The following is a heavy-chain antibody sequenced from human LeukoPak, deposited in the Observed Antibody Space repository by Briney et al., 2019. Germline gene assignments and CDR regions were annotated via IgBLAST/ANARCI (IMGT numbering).Heavy chain of an antibody. J-gene: IGHJ5*02. CDR3: ARDGVRYFDWFNWFDP. Sequence: GGSLRLSCAASGFTFSSYGMHCVRQAPGKGLEWVAVIWYDGSNKYYADSVKGRFTISRDNSKNTLYLQMNSLRAEDTAVYYCARDGVRYFDWFNWFDPWGQGTLVTVSS. D-gene: IGHD3-9*01. V-gene: IGHV3-33*01. CDR2: IWYDGSNK. CDR1: GFTFSSYG.